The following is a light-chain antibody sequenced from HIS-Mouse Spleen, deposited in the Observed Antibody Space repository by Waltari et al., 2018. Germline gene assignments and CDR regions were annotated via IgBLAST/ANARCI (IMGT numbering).Light chain of an antibody. V-gene: IGLV3-10*01. CDR1: ALPKKY. Sequence: SYELTQPPSVSVSPGQTARITCSGHALPKKYAYWYQQKSGQAPVLVIYKDSKRPSGIPERFSGSSSGTMATLTISGAQVEDEADYYCYSTDSSGNHRVFGGGTKLTVL. CDR3: YSTDSSGNHRV. J-gene: IGLJ2*01. CDR2: KDS.